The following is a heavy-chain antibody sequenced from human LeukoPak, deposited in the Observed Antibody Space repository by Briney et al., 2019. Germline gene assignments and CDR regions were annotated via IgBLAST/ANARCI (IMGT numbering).Heavy chain of an antibody. CDR1: GFTFSSYS. CDR3: ARTINFDFWSGYYGAFDI. Sequence: GGTLRLSYEPSGFTFSSYSMNWVRQAPVNGQEWVSFISGRSTTIYYADSVKGRFTISRDNARNSLSLQMNSLRTEDTAVYYCARTINFDFWSGYYGAFDIWGQGTMVTVSS. V-gene: IGHV3-48*01. D-gene: IGHD3-3*01. CDR2: ISGRSTTI. J-gene: IGHJ3*02.